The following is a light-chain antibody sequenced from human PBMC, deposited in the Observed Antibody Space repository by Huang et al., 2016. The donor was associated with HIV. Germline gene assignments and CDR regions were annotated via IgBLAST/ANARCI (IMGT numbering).Light chain of an antibody. J-gene: IGKJ1*01. V-gene: IGKV3-15*01. CDR2: GAS. CDR1: QSVSSN. Sequence: EIVMTQSPATLSVSPGERATLSCRASQSVSSNLAWYQQKPGQAPRLLLYGASTRATGIPARFSGSGSGTEFTLTISSLQSEDFAVYYCQQYNNSPGTFGQGTKVEIK. CDR3: QQYNNSPGT.